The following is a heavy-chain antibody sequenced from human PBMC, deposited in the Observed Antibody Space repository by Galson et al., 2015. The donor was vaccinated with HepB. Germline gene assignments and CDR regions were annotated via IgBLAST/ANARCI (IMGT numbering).Heavy chain of an antibody. Sequence: ASGGSFSSFAIGWVRQAPGQGLEWMGGIMPVFAIVNYAQRFQDRVTITADTSTRTTTAYMELSSLTSDDTAVYYCARGMGDGNNLVRYYYYGLDVWGQGTTVTVSS. CDR2: IMPVFAIV. J-gene: IGHJ6*02. V-gene: IGHV1-69*17. CDR3: ARGMGDGNNLVRYYYYGLDV. D-gene: IGHD5-24*01. CDR1: GGSFSSFA.